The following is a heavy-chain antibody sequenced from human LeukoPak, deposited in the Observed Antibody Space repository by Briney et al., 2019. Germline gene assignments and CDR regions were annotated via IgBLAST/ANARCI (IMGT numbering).Heavy chain of an antibody. Sequence: GGSLRLSCAASGFSLSGYWMTWVRQAPGKGLEWVANIKDDGSRKHDVDSARGRFTISRGNAKNSLYLDMNSLRAEDTAVYYCARECIDGYYESSGYDLWGQGTLVTVSS. J-gene: IGHJ4*02. V-gene: IGHV3-7*01. CDR3: ARECIDGYYESSGYDL. D-gene: IGHD3-22*01. CDR1: GFSLSGYW. CDR2: IKDDGSRK.